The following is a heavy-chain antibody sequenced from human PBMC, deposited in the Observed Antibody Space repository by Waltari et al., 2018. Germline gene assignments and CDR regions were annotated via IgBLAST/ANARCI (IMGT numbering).Heavy chain of an antibody. CDR3: ARGRIVVGP. CDR2: IHYTGST. J-gene: IGHJ5*02. Sequence: QVQLQESGPGLVKPSETLSLTCTVSGGSISGYYWSWNRQPPGKGLEWIGYIHYTGSTTFNPSLKSRVTISVDTSKNQFSLNLSSLTAADTAVYYCARGRIVVGPWGQGTLVTVSS. CDR1: GGSISGYY. D-gene: IGHD2-15*01. V-gene: IGHV4-59*01.